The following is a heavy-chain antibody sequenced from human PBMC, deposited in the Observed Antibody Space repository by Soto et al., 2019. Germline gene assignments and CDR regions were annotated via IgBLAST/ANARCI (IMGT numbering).Heavy chain of an antibody. V-gene: IGHV1-69*02. CDR1: GGTFSSYS. CDR3: ARGGAVVVPGAVDRHNWFDP. D-gene: IGHD2-2*01. J-gene: IGHJ5*02. Sequence: QVQLVQSGAEVKKPGCSVKVSCEASGGTFSSYSFRWVRQAPGQGLEWMGRVIPILGMANYAQKFQGRVTITADKATSTVYMELSSLRSEDTAVYYCARGGAVVVPGAVDRHNWFDPWGQGTMVTVSS. CDR2: VIPILGMA.